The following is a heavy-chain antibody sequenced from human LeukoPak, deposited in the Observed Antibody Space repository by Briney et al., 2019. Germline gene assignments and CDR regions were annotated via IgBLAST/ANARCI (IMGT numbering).Heavy chain of an antibody. D-gene: IGHD3-22*01. Sequence: GASVKVSCKASGYTFTSYGISWVRQAPGQGLEWMGWICAYNGNTNYAQKLQGRVTMTTDTSTSTAYMELRSLRSDDTAVYYCAASNYYDSSGYRRPVGWFDPWGQGTLVTVSS. CDR2: ICAYNGNT. CDR1: GYTFTSYG. V-gene: IGHV1-18*01. CDR3: AASNYYDSSGYRRPVGWFDP. J-gene: IGHJ5*02.